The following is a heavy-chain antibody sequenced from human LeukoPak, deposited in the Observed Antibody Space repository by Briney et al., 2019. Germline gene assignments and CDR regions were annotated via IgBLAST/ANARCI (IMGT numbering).Heavy chain of an antibody. CDR3: AREMELLWFGESVKYQDY. CDR1: GGTFSSYA. V-gene: IGHV1-69*06. J-gene: IGHJ4*02. D-gene: IGHD3-10*01. CDR2: IIPIFGTA. Sequence: SVKVSCKASGGTFSSYAISWVRQAPGQGLEWMGGIIPIFGTANYAQKFQGRVTITADKSTSTAYMELSGLRSEDTAVYYCAREMELLWFGESVKYQDYWGQGTLVTVSS.